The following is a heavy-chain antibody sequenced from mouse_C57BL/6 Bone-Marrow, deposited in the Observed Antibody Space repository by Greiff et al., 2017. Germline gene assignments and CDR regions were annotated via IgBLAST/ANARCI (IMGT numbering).Heavy chain of an antibody. CDR3: ARGGDYYGSSYGWFAY. CDR1: GYTFTSYW. V-gene: IGHV1-64*01. J-gene: IGHJ3*01. CDR2: IHPNSGST. Sequence: QVHVKQSGAELVKPGASVKLSCKASGYTFTSYWMHWVKQRPGQGLEWIGMIHPNSGSTNYNEKFKSKATLTVDKSSSTAYMQLSSLTSEDSAVYYCARGGDYYGSSYGWFAYWGQGTLVTVSA. D-gene: IGHD1-1*01.